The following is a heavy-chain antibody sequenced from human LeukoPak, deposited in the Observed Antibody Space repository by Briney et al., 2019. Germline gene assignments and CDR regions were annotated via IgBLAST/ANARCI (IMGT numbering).Heavy chain of an antibody. Sequence: GGSLRLSCAASGFTFSSYGMHWVRQAPGKGLEWVAFIRYDGSNKYYADSVKGRFTISRDNSKNTLYLQMNSLRAEDTAVYYCARTPIAAAGKGVFDYWGQGTLVTVSS. CDR3: ARTPIAAAGKGVFDY. CDR1: GFTFSSYG. V-gene: IGHV3-30*02. D-gene: IGHD6-13*01. J-gene: IGHJ4*02. CDR2: IRYDGSNK.